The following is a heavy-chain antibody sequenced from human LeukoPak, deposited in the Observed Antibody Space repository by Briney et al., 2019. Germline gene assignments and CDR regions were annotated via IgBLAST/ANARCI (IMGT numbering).Heavy chain of an antibody. D-gene: IGHD3-16*01. Sequence: SYALPLTCHLCGGCVHSHYFSRIWMNQSPSRELSGLGGTYYRSQWLQQYGVSVKGRVTINPDTSKNQISLQLNSVTPNDTAIYYCARWIHATGGLDYWGQGTLVTVSS. V-gene: IGHV6-1*01. CDR2: TYYRSQWLQ. J-gene: IGHJ4*02. CDR3: ARWIHATGGLDY. CDR1: GGCVHSHYFS.